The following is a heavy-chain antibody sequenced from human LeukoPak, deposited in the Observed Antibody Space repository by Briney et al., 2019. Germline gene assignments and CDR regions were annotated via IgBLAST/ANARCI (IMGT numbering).Heavy chain of an antibody. D-gene: IGHD3-10*01. Sequence: GGSLRLSCAAPGFTFSSYAMSWVRQAPGKGLEWVSTISGSGTSTYYADSVKGRFTISRDNSKNTLYLQMNSLRADDTAVYYCVKHMGGSGTPGDYWGQGTLVTVSS. V-gene: IGHV3-23*01. CDR1: GFTFSSYA. J-gene: IGHJ4*02. CDR2: ISGSGTST. CDR3: VKHMGGSGTPGDY.